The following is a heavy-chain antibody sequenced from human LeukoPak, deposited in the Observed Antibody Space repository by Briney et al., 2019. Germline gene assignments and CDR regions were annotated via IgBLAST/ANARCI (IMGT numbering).Heavy chain of an antibody. J-gene: IGHJ4*02. Sequence: PSETLSLTCTVSGYSISSAYNWVWIRQPPGKGLEWIGSFSHSGSTFYNPSLKSRVTILGDTSKNQFSLKVFSVTAADTAVYYCARDRAGGLRFLEWLSAFDYWGQGTLVTVSS. D-gene: IGHD3-3*01. CDR3: ARDRAGGLRFLEWLSAFDY. CDR1: GYSISSAYN. CDR2: FSHSGST. V-gene: IGHV4-38-2*02.